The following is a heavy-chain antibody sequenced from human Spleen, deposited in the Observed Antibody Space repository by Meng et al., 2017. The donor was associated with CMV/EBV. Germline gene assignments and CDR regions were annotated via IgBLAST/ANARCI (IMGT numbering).Heavy chain of an antibody. J-gene: IGHJ6*02. Sequence: GESLKISCAGSGFTFSAYEMNWVRQAPGKGLEWVSHIITTGETVHYGDSVRGRFTISRDNAKNSVYLQMNSLRVEDTALYFCARGDCTGYSCFMDVWGQGTSVTVSS. V-gene: IGHV3-48*03. D-gene: IGHD2-15*01. CDR3: ARGDCTGYSCFMDV. CDR1: GFTFSAYE. CDR2: IITTGETV.